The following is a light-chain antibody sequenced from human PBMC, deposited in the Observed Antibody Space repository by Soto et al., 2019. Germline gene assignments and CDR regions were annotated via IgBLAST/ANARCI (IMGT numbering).Light chain of an antibody. CDR3: QQYGSSIT. CDR2: GAS. V-gene: IGKV3-20*01. J-gene: IGKJ5*01. Sequence: EMVLTQSPGTLSLSPLERATLSCRASQSVSSSYLAWYQQKPGQAPRLLIYGASSRATGIPDRFSGSGSGTDFTLTISRLETEDFAVYYCQQYGSSITFGQGTRLENK. CDR1: QSVSSSY.